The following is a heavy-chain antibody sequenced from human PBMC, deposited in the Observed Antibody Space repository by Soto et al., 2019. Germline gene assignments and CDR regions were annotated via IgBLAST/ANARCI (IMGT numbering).Heavy chain of an antibody. CDR2: ISGKNGNT. J-gene: IGHJ6*02. V-gene: IGHV1-18*04. CDR3: ARVSSSIVVVPDYGMDV. D-gene: IGHD2-15*01. CDR1: GYTFISHG. Sequence: QVQLVQSGVEVKKPGASVKVSCKASGYTFISHGISWVRQAPGQGLEWMGWISGKNGNTNYAQKLQGRITLTTDTSTSTAYMELRSLRSDDTSVYYCARVSSSIVVVPDYGMDVWGQETTVTVSS.